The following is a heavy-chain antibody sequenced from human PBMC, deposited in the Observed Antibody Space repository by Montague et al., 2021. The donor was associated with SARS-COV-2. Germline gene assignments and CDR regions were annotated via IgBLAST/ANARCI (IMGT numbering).Heavy chain of an antibody. CDR3: ARMTVADIPFDY. V-gene: IGHV2-70*11. D-gene: IGHD6-19*01. J-gene: IGHJ4*02. CDR1: GFSLSTSGMC. Sequence: PALVKPTQTLTLTCTFSGFSLSTSGMCVSWIRQPPGKALEWLARIDWDDDKYYSTSLKTRLTISKDNSKNQVVLTMTNMDPVDTATYYCARMTVADIPFDYGCQGTLVSVSS. CDR2: IDWDDDK.